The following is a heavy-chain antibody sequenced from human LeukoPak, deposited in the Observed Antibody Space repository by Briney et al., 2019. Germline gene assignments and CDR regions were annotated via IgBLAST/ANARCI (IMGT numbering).Heavy chain of an antibody. J-gene: IGHJ6*02. V-gene: IGHV3-30*04. CDR1: GFTFSSYA. D-gene: IGHD2-2*02. CDR3: ARDLCSSTSCYIDYYYYYSMDV. Sequence: GGSLRLSCEASGFTFSSYAMHWVRQAPGKGLEWVAVISSDGSNKYYADSVKGRFTVSRDSSKNTLYLQMKTLRAEDTALYYCARDLCSSTSCYIDYYYYYSMDVWGQGTTVTVSS. CDR2: ISSDGSNK.